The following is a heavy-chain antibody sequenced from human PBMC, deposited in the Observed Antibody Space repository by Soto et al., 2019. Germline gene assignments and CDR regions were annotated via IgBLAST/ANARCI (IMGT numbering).Heavy chain of an antibody. CDR3: ARDIDRYSYGLDY. J-gene: IGHJ4*02. V-gene: IGHV3-33*01. Sequence: GVLRLSCAASGFTVSSYAIHWVRQAPGKGPEWVAVVWYDGDNKYYADSVKGRFTISRDNSKNTLYLQMNSLRAEETAVYYCARDIDRYSYGLDYWGQGTLVTVSS. CDR2: VWYDGDNK. CDR1: GFTVSSYA. D-gene: IGHD5-18*01.